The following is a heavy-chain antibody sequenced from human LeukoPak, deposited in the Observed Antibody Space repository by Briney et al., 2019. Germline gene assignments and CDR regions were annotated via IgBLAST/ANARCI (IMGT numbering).Heavy chain of an antibody. Sequence: GGSLRLSCAASGNYWMHWVRQVPGKGLVWVSHINNDGSWTSYADSVKGRFTISKDNAKNTVYPQMNSLRAEDTAVYYCVSFYETYWGRGTLVTVSS. CDR2: INNDGSWT. CDR3: VSFYETY. D-gene: IGHD2/OR15-2a*01. J-gene: IGHJ4*02. CDR1: GNYW. V-gene: IGHV3-74*01.